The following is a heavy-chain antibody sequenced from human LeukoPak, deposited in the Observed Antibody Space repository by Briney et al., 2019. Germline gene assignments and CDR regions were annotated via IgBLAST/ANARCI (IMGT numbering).Heavy chain of an antibody. V-gene: IGHV3-7*01. Sequence: GGSLRLSCAASGFTFSSYWMSWVRQAPGKGLEWVANIKQDGSEKYYVDSVKGRFTISRDNAKNSLYLQMNSLRAEDTAVYYCARGRFYSGSYVTFDYWGQGTLVTVSS. CDR2: IKQDGSEK. CDR1: GFTFSSYW. D-gene: IGHD1-26*01. CDR3: ARGRFYSGSYVTFDY. J-gene: IGHJ4*02.